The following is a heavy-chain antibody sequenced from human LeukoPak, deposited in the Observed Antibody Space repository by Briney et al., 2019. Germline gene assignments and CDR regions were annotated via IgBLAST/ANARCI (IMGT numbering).Heavy chain of an antibody. J-gene: IGHJ4*02. V-gene: IGHV3-7*01. CDR1: GFTFSSYG. Sequence: PGGSLRLSCAASGFTFSSYGMHWVRQAPGKGLEWVANIKQDGSEKYYVDSVKGRFTISRDNAKNSLYLQMNSLRAEDTAVYYCAKGYCSGGSCYRTVDYWGQGTLVTVSS. D-gene: IGHD2-15*01. CDR3: AKGYCSGGSCYRTVDY. CDR2: IKQDGSEK.